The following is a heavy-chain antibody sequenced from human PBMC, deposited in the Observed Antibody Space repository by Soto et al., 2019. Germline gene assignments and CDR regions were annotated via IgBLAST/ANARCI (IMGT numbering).Heavy chain of an antibody. Sequence: NPSETLSLTCTVSGGSISSYYWSWIRQPPGKGLEWIGYIYYSGSTNYNPSLKSRVTISVDTSKNQFSLKLSSVTAADTAVYYCARDPIVGATKYAFDIWGQGTMVTVSS. D-gene: IGHD1-26*01. CDR1: GGSISSYY. CDR3: ARDPIVGATKYAFDI. CDR2: IYYSGST. J-gene: IGHJ3*02. V-gene: IGHV4-59*01.